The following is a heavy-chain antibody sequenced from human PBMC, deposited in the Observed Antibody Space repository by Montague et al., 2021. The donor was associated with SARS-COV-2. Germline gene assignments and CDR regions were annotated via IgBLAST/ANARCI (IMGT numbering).Heavy chain of an antibody. CDR3: ARGEYNRYWYKY. CDR1: AGSLSSSSYY. J-gene: IGHJ4*02. Sequence: SETLSLTCTVSAGSLSSSSYYWGWIRQPPGMGLQWIGSVDSAGSTYYSPSLKSRVTISLDTSKNQFSLKLSSVTAADTAVYYCARGEYNRYWYKYWGQGALVTVSS. D-gene: IGHD2-8*02. V-gene: IGHV4-39*07. CDR2: VDSAGST.